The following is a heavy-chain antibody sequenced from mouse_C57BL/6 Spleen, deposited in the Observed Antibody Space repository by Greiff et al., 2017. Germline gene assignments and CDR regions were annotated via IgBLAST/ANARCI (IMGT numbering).Heavy chain of an antibody. Sequence: VQLQQSGPELVKPGASVKISCEASGYTFTDYYMNWVKQSHGKSLEWIGDLNPNNGGTSYNQKFKGKATLTVDKSSSTAYMELRSLTSEDSAVYYCGTTVSYYYAMDYWGQGTSVTVSS. CDR3: GTTVSYYYAMDY. V-gene: IGHV1-26*01. J-gene: IGHJ4*01. D-gene: IGHD1-1*01. CDR1: GYTFTDYY. CDR2: LNPNNGGT.